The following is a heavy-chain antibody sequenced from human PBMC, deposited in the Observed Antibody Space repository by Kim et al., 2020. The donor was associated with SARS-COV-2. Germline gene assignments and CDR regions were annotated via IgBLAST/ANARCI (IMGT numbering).Heavy chain of an antibody. Sequence: GSTTYAQTFQGRVTMTRDTSTSTVYMELSSLTSEDTAMYYCARYTAALDYWGQGTLVTVSS. CDR2: GST. J-gene: IGHJ4*02. D-gene: IGHD2-2*01. V-gene: IGHV1-46*01. CDR3: ARYTAALDY.